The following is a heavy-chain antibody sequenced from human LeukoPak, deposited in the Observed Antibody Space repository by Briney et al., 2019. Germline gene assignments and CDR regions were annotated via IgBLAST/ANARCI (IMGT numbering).Heavy chain of an antibody. V-gene: IGHV3-23*01. Sequence: TGGSLRLSRAASGFTFSSYAMSWVRQAPGKGLGWVSAISGSGGSTYYADSVKGRFTISRDNSKNTLYLQMNSLRAEDTAVYYCAKSGQAAAGFGGIYYGMDVWGQGTTVTVSS. CDR1: GFTFSSYA. J-gene: IGHJ6*02. CDR2: ISGSGGST. D-gene: IGHD6-13*01. CDR3: AKSGQAAAGFGGIYYGMDV.